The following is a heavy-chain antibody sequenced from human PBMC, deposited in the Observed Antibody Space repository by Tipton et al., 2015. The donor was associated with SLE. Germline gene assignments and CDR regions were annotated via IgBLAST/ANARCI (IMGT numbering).Heavy chain of an antibody. CDR3: ARDNTWWELNYYYYMDV. CDR2: ISGSSSYI. D-gene: IGHD1-26*01. Sequence: GSLRLSCAASGFTFSSYSMNWVRQAPGKGLEWVSSISGSSSYIYYADSVKGRFTISRDNARNSLYLQMNSLRAEDTAVYYCARDNTWWELNYYYYMDVWGKGTTVTVSS. V-gene: IGHV3-21*01. J-gene: IGHJ6*03. CDR1: GFTFSSYS.